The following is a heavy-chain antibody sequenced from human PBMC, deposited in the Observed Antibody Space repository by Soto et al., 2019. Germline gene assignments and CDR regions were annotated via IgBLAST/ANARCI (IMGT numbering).Heavy chain of an antibody. J-gene: IGHJ4*02. Sequence: QVQLVQSGAEMKKPGSSVKVSCQSSGGTFNTYAMNWVRQAPGQGPEWMGDISPMFGAANYATKFQGRVTITADDSTGTSYMQLSSLTSEDTALYFCAREVQVHTPAFVYWGQGTLVTVSS. V-gene: IGHV1-69*19. D-gene: IGHD3-10*01. CDR1: GGTFNTYA. CDR2: ISPMFGAA. CDR3: AREVQVHTPAFVY.